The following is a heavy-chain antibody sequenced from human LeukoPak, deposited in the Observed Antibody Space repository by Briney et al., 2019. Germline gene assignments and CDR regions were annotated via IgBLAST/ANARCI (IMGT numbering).Heavy chain of an antibody. D-gene: IGHD3-3*01. J-gene: IGHJ4*02. Sequence: GGSLRLSCAASGFTFSSYSMNWVRQAPGKGLEWVSSISSSSSYIYYADSVKGRFTISRDNAKNSLYLQMNSLRAEDTAVYYCAREGVTYYDFWSGQSYFDYWGQGTLVTVSS. V-gene: IGHV3-21*01. CDR2: ISSSSSYI. CDR3: AREGVTYYDFWSGQSYFDY. CDR1: GFTFSSYS.